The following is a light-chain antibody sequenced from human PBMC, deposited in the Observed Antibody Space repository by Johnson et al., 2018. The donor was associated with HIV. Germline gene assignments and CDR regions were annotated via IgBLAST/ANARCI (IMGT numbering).Light chain of an antibody. CDR1: SSNIGNNY. Sequence: QSVLTQPPSVSAAPGQKVTISCSGSSSNIGNNYVSWYQQLPGTAPKLLIYENNKRPSGIPDRFSGSKSGTSATLGITGLQTGDEADYYCGTWDSSRRPHYVSGTGTKVTVL. CDR2: ENN. CDR3: GTWDSSRRPHYV. J-gene: IGLJ1*01. V-gene: IGLV1-51*02.